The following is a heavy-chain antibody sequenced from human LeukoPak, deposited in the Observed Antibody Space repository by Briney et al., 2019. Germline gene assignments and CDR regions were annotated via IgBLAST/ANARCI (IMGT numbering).Heavy chain of an antibody. J-gene: IGHJ4*02. V-gene: IGHV3-53*01. CDR2: IYGGGNR. CDR1: GFTVSSSH. CDR3: AKSDSWIVGADRAPFDY. Sequence: GGSLRLSCAASGFTVSSSHMSWVRQAPGKGLEWVSVIYGGGNRYYADSVKGRFTISRDNSKNTLYLQMNSLRAEDTAIYYCAKSDSWIVGADRAPFDYWGQGTLVTVSS. D-gene: IGHD1-26*01.